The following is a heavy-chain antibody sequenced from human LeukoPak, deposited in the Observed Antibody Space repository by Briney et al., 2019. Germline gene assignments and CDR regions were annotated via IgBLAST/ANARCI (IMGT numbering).Heavy chain of an antibody. D-gene: IGHD1-26*01. J-gene: IGHJ4*02. V-gene: IGHV1-2*02. CDR3: AREIIVGAIAFDY. CDR2: INPNSGGT. CDR1: GYTFTGYY. Sequence: ASVKVSCKASGYTFTGYYMHWVRQAPGQGLEWMGWINPNSGGTNYAQKFQGRVTMTRDTSISTACMELSRLRSDDTAVYYCAREIIVGAIAFDYWGQGTLVTVSS.